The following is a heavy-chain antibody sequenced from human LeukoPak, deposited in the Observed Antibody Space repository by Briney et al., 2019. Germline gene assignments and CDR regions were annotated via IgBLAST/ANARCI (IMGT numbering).Heavy chain of an antibody. V-gene: IGHV4-59*01. CDR1: GGSFSGYY. D-gene: IGHD1-26*01. J-gene: IGHJ6*03. Sequence: SETLSLTCAVYGGSFSGYYWSWIRQPPGKGLEWIGYIYYSGSTNYNPSLKSRVTISVDTSKNQFSLKLSSVTAADTAVYYCARGKWAYYYYYMDVWGKGTTVTISS. CDR2: IYYSGST. CDR3: ARGKWAYYYYYMDV.